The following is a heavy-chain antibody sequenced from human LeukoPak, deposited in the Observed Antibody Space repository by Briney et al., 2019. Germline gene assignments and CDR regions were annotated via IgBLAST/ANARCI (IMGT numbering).Heavy chain of an antibody. D-gene: IGHD6-13*01. J-gene: IGHJ3*02. V-gene: IGHV5-51*01. CDR3: ARPDDIAAAGTGAFDI. CDR2: IYPGDSDT. Sequence: GESLKISCKGSGYSFTSYWIGWVRQMPGKGLEWTGIIYPGDSDTRYSPSFQGQVTTSADKSISTAYLQWSSLKASDTAMYYCARPDDIAAAGTGAFDIWGQGTMVTVSS. CDR1: GYSFTSYW.